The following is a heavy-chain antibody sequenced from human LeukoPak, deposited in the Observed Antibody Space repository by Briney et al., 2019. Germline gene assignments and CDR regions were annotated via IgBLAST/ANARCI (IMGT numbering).Heavy chain of an antibody. J-gene: IGHJ4*02. CDR3: AKDRGYSYGNLFDY. CDR1: GFTFSSYG. D-gene: IGHD5-18*01. CDR2: IRYDGSNK. Sequence: GGSLRLSCAASGFTFSSYGMHWVRQAPGKGLEWVAFIRYDGSNKYYADSVKGRFIISRDNSKNTLYLQMNSLRAEDTAVYYCAKDRGYSYGNLFDYWGQGTLVTVSS. V-gene: IGHV3-30*02.